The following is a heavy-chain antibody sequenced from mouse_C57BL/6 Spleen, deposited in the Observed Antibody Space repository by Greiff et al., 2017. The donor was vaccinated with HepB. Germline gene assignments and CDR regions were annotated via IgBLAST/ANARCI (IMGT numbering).Heavy chain of an antibody. J-gene: IGHJ4*01. D-gene: IGHD3-3*01. CDR3: ARDAGTKAMDD. CDR2: ISDGGSYT. Sequence: EVQVVESGGGLVKPGGSLKLSCAASGFTFSSYAMSWVRQTPEKRLEWVATISDGGSYTYYPDNVKGRFTISRDNAKNNLYLQMSHLKSEDTAMYYCARDAGTKAMDDWGQGTSVTVSS. V-gene: IGHV5-4*01. CDR1: GFTFSSYA.